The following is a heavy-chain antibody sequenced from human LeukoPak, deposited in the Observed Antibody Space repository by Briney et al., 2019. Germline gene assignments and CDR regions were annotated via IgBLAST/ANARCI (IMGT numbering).Heavy chain of an antibody. V-gene: IGHV1-2*02. CDR3: AREYISGGRSVGY. D-gene: IGHD2-15*01. J-gene: IGHJ4*02. CDR1: GYTFTGYY. Sequence: GASVEVSCKASGYTFTGYYMHWVRQAPGQGLEWMGWINPNSGGTNYAQKFQGRVTMTRDTSISTAYMELSRLRSDDTAVYYCAREYISGGRSVGYWGQGTLVTVSS. CDR2: INPNSGGT.